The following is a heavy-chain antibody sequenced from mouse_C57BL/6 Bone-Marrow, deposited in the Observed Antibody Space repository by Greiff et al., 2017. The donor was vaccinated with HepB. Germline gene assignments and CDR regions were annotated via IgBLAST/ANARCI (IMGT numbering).Heavy chain of an antibody. CDR1: GYTFTDYY. V-gene: IGHV1-26*01. CDR3: ARARYYYGSSYYFDY. CDR2: INPNNGGT. D-gene: IGHD1-1*01. Sequence: EVQLQQSGPELVKPGDSVKISCKASGYTFTDYYMNWVKQSHGKSLEWIGDINPNNGGTSYNQKFKGKATLTVDKSSSTAYMELRSLTSEDSAVYYCARARYYYGSSYYFDYWGQGTTLTVSS. J-gene: IGHJ2*01.